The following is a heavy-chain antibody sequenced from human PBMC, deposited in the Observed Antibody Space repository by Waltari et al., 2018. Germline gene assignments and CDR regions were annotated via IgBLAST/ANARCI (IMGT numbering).Heavy chain of an antibody. J-gene: IGHJ3*02. V-gene: IGHV3-7*01. CDR1: GSPLRSYG. Sequence: EVQLVESGGGLVQPEGSLSLSCAASGSPLRSYGMRCVRQAPGKGLEWVANIMTDGSEEYYVDSVRGRFTISRDNAKNSLFLQMNSLRPEDTAVYYCARDQWFAFDIWGQGTMVTVSS. CDR3: ARDQWFAFDI. CDR2: IMTDGSEE. D-gene: IGHD3-22*01.